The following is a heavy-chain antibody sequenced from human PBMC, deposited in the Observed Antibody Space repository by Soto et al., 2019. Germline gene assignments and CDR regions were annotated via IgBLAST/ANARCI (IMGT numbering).Heavy chain of an antibody. CDR3: AKELTQLWLGDAFDI. V-gene: IGHV3-9*01. CDR2: INWNSGSL. J-gene: IGHJ3*02. D-gene: IGHD5-18*01. Sequence: EVQLVESGGGLVQAGRSVRLSCAASGLTFDDSAMHWVRQAPGKGLEWVSGINWNSGSLGYADSVKGRFTISRDNAKTSLYLQMNSLRTEDTALYYCAKELTQLWLGDAFDIWGQGTMVTVSS. CDR1: GLTFDDSA.